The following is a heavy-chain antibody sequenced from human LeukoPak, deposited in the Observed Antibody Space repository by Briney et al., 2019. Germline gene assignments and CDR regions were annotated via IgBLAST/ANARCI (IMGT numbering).Heavy chain of an antibody. D-gene: IGHD3-10*01. V-gene: IGHV4-34*01. Sequence: ASETLSLTCAVYGGSFSGYYWSWIRQPPGKGLEWIGEINHSGSTNYNPSLKSRVTISVDTSKNQFSLKLSSVTAADTAVYYCARGRLYYYGSGNRSGGYWFDPWGQGTLVTVSS. CDR3: ARGRLYYYGSGNRSGGYWFDP. CDR2: INHSGST. CDR1: GGSFSGYY. J-gene: IGHJ5*02.